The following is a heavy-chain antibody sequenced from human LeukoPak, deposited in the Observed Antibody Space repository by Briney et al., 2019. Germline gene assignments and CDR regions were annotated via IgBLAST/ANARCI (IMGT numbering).Heavy chain of an antibody. CDR1: GYTFTGYY. J-gene: IGHJ4*02. D-gene: IGHD6-19*01. CDR3: ARVKWGAVDGMGGRYYFDY. Sequence: ASVKGSCKASGYTFTGYYMHWLRQAPGQGREWMGRINPNSGGTNYAQKFQGRVTMTRDTSISTAYMELSRLRSDNTEVYSCARVKWGAVDGMGGRYYFDYWGQGTLVTVSS. CDR2: INPNSGGT. V-gene: IGHV1-2*05.